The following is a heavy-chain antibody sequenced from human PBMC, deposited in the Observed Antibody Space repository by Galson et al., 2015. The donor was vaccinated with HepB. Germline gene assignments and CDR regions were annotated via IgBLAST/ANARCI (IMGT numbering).Heavy chain of an antibody. V-gene: IGHV3-33*01. CDR3: ARGGDGDLYYFDY. J-gene: IGHJ4*02. D-gene: IGHD4-17*01. CDR1: GFTLSSYG. CDR2: VWFDENNS. Sequence: SLRLSCAASGFTLSSYGMRWVRQAPGKGLEWVALVWFDENNSYYADSVKGRFTISRDNSKNTLYLQMNSLRAEDTAVYYCARGGDGDLYYFDYWGQGTLVTVSS.